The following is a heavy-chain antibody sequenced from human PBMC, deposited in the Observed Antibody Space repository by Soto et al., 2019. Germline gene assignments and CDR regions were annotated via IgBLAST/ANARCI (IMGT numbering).Heavy chain of an antibody. CDR2: INHSGST. Sequence: SETLSLTCAVYGGSFSGYYWSWIRQPPGKGLEWIGEINHSGSTNYNPSLKSRVTISVDTSKNQFSLKLSSVTAADTAVYYCARARIAAAVYYFDYWGQGTLVNVSS. D-gene: IGHD6-13*01. CDR3: ARARIAAAVYYFDY. J-gene: IGHJ4*02. CDR1: GGSFSGYY. V-gene: IGHV4-34*01.